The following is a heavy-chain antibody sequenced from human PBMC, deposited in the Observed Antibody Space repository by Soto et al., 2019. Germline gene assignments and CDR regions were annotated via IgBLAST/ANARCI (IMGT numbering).Heavy chain of an antibody. Sequence: GGSLRLSCATSGFTFNDYAMYWVRQAPGQGLEWVAMISSDGHHQFYVDNLRGRFTVSRDNSKNTLFLQMNSLRPEDTAVYYCSRGSYYPQGSGQHYDYWCPGTVVTVSS. CDR2: ISSDGHHQ. CDR3: SRGSYYPQGSGQHYDY. V-gene: IGHV3-30*03. D-gene: IGHD5-12*01. J-gene: IGHJ1*01. CDR1: GFTFNDYA.